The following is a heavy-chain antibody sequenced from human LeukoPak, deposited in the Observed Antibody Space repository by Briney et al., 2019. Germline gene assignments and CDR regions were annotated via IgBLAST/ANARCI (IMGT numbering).Heavy chain of an antibody. CDR1: GFTFSSYA. D-gene: IGHD2-15*01. J-gene: IGHJ4*02. Sequence: PGGSLRLSCAASGFTFSSYAMSWVRQAPGKGLEWVSVISAGGGSTYYADSVKGRFTISRDNSKNTLYLQMNSLRAEDTAVYYCAKDLAFTAGKEYWGQGTLVTVSS. V-gene: IGHV3-23*01. CDR3: AKDLAFTAGKEY. CDR2: ISAGGGST.